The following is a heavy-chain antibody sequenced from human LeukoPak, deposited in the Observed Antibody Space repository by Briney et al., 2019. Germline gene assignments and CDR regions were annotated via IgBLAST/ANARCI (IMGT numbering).Heavy chain of an antibody. CDR2: ISTYNGDT. V-gene: IGHV1-18*01. CDR1: GYSFTTYG. J-gene: IGHJ4*02. D-gene: IGHD3-22*01. CDR3: ARVKVDYYDSSGYFDY. Sequence: ASVKVSCKAFGYSFTTYGITWVRQAPGQGLEWMGWISTYNGDTNYAQKLQGRVTMTTDTSTSTAYMELRSLRSDDTAVYYCARVKVDYYDSSGYFDYWGQGTLVTVSS.